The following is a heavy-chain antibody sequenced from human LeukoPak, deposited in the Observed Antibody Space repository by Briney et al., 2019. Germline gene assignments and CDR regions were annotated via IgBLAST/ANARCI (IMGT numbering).Heavy chain of an antibody. CDR1: GYTFTGYY. D-gene: IGHD3-10*01. CDR3: ARGLWFGDNGDY. J-gene: IGHJ4*02. V-gene: IGHV1-2*02. CDR2: INPNSGGA. Sequence: ASVKVSCKASGYTFTGYYMHWVRQAPGQGLEWMGWINPNSGGANYAQKFQGRVTMTRDTSISTAYMELSRLRSDDTAVYYCARGLWFGDNGDYWGQGTLVTVSS.